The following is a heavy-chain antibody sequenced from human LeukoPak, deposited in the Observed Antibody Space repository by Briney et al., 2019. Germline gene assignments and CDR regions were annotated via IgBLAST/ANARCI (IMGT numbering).Heavy chain of an antibody. CDR2: IPFDGSHK. CDR3: FSADYGDY. CDR1: GFAFSTCW. Sequence: GGSLRLSCAASGFAFSTCWMYWVRQVAGKGLVWVALIPFDGSHKDYADSVKGRFTISRDNSKNTVYLQVNSLRAEDTAVYYCFSADYGDYWGQGTLVTVSS. D-gene: IGHD4-17*01. V-gene: IGHV3-30*03. J-gene: IGHJ4*02.